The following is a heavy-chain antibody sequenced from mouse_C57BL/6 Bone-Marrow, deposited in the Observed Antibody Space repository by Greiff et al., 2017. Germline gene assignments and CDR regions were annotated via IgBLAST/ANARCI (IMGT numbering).Heavy chain of an antibody. D-gene: IGHD1-1*01. Sequence: QVTLKVSGPGILQSSQTLSLTCSFSGFSLSTSGMGVSWIRQPSGKGLEWLAHIYWDDDKRYNPSLKSRLTISKDTSRNQVFLKITSVDTADTATYYCARGSTTVVARGYYAMDYWGQGTSVTVSS. CDR1: GFSLSTSGMG. J-gene: IGHJ4*01. CDR3: ARGSTTVVARGYYAMDY. V-gene: IGHV8-12*01. CDR2: IYWDDDK.